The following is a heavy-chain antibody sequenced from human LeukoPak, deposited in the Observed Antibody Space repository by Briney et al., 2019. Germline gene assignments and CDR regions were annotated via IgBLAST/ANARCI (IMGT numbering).Heavy chain of an antibody. CDR1: GYSFSSYW. V-gene: IGHV5-51*01. CDR2: IYPGDSHT. Sequence: GESLKISCQVSGYSFSSYWIGWVRQKPGEGLEWMGIIYPGDSHTRYSPSFQGQVTISADKSISTAYLQWSSLKASDTAMYYCARLRGSGYGKRDAFDIWGQGTMVTVSS. J-gene: IGHJ3*02. D-gene: IGHD5-12*01. CDR3: ARLRGSGYGKRDAFDI.